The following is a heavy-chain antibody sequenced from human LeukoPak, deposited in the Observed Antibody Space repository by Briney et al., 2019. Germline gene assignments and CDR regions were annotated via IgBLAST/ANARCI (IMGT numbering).Heavy chain of an antibody. CDR1: GFTFSSYA. V-gene: IGHV3-23*01. Sequence: PGRSLRLSCAASGFTFSSYAMSWVRQAPGKGLEWVSAISGSGGSTYYADSVKGRFTISRDNSKNTLYLQMNSLRAEDTAVYYCARENIRWPLAFDIWGQGTMVTVSS. J-gene: IGHJ3*02. CDR3: ARENIRWPLAFDI. CDR2: ISGSGGST. D-gene: IGHD5-24*01.